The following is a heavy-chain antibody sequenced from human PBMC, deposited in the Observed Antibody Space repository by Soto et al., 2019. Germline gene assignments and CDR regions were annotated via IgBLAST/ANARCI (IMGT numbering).Heavy chain of an antibody. CDR1: GGSISSYY. J-gene: IGHJ6*03. Sequence: SETLSLTCTVSGGSISSYYWSWIRQPPGKGLERIGYIYYSGSTNHSPSLKSRVTISVDTSNNQFSLKLSSVTAADTAVYYCARAGYDFWSGSYSANYYYYYYMDVWGKGTTVTVSS. CDR2: IYYSGST. CDR3: ARAGYDFWSGSYSANYYYYYYMDV. V-gene: IGHV4-59*01. D-gene: IGHD3-3*01.